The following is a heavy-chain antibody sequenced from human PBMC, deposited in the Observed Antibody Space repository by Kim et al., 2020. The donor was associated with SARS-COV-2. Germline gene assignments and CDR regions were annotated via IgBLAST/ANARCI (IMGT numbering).Heavy chain of an antibody. CDR3: ARGFDY. CDR1: GFTFSSYD. Sequence: GGSLRLSCAASGFTFSSYDMNWVRQAPGKGLEWVSYISFSGSSIYYADSVKGRFTISRDNAKNSLYLQMNSLRAEDTAVYYCARGFDYWGQGTLVTVSS. V-gene: IGHV3-48*03. J-gene: IGHJ4*02. CDR2: ISFSGSSI.